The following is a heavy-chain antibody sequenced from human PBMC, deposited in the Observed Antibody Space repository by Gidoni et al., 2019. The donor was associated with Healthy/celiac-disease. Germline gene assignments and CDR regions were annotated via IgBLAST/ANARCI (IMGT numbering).Heavy chain of an antibody. Sequence: QVQLVQSGAAVKKPGASVKVSCKASGYTFTSYAMHWVRQAPGQRLEWMGWINAGNGNTKYSQKFQGRVTITRDTSASTAYMELSSLRSEDTAVYYCARGHIVVVTAIPSGWFDPWGQGTLVTVSS. V-gene: IGHV1-3*01. CDR1: GYTFTSYA. CDR2: INAGNGNT. CDR3: ARGHIVVVTAIPSGWFDP. D-gene: IGHD2-21*02. J-gene: IGHJ5*02.